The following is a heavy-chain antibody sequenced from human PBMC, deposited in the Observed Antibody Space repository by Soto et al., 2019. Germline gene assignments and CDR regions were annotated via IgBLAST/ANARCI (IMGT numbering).Heavy chain of an antibody. CDR1: GYNFTNHW. V-gene: IGHV5-51*01. J-gene: IGHJ4*02. CDR2: IFPGESDT. CDR3: ARPPSVLLAFDY. D-gene: IGHD2-15*01. Sequence: EVQLVQSGAEVKKPGESLKISCKGSGYNFTNHWIGLVRQMPGKGLECMWIIFPGESDTRYSPSFQGQVTISVGKSISTADLQWRRLKASETAMYYCARPPSVLLAFDYCRQGTLVTVSS.